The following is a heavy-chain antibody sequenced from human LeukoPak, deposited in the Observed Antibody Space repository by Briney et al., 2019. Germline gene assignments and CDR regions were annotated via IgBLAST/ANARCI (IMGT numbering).Heavy chain of an antibody. CDR3: ARAGYSSGWQTRYYFDY. J-gene: IGHJ4*02. CDR2: YYSATT. D-gene: IGHD6-19*01. V-gene: IGHV4-59*01. Sequence: YYSATTNYNPSLKSRVTISVDTSKNQFSLKLSSVTAADTAVYYCARAGYSSGWQTRYYFDYWGQGTLVTVSS.